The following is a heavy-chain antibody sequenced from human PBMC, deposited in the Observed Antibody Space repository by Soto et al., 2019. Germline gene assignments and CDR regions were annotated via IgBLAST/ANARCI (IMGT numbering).Heavy chain of an antibody. V-gene: IGHV4-34*01. CDR1: CGSFSGYY. Sequence: TSETLSLTCAVYCGSFSGYYWSWIRQPPGKGLEWIGEINHSGSTNYNPSLKSRVTISVDTSKNQFALKLSSVTAADTAVYYCARGRVVVLRFLEWSYYFDYWGQGTLVTVSS. CDR3: ARGRVVVLRFLEWSYYFDY. D-gene: IGHD3-3*01. CDR2: INHSGST. J-gene: IGHJ4*02.